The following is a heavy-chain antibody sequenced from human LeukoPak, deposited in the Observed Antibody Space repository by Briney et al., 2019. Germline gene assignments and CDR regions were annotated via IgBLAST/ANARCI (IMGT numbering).Heavy chain of an antibody. Sequence: ASVKVSCKVSGYTLTELSMHWVRQAPGKGLEWMGGFDPEDGETIYAQKFQGRVTLTGDTSTSTVYMEFSALTSEDTAVYYCARGRSKALDFWGQGTPVTVSS. J-gene: IGHJ4*02. V-gene: IGHV1-24*01. CDR2: FDPEDGET. CDR3: ARGRSKALDF. D-gene: IGHD5/OR15-5a*01. CDR1: GYTLTELS.